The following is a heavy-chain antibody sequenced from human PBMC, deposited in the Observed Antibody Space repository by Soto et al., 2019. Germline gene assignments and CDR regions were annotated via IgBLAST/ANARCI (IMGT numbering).Heavy chain of an antibody. CDR1: GGSFSGYY. Sequence: SETLSLTCAVYGGSFSGYYWSLIRQPPGKGLEWIGEINHSGSTNYNPSLKSRVTISVDTSKNQFSLKLSSVTAADTAVYYCARGKGAASHLYYFDYWGQGTLVTVSS. J-gene: IGHJ4*02. V-gene: IGHV4-34*01. CDR2: INHSGST. CDR3: ARGKGAASHLYYFDY. D-gene: IGHD6-13*01.